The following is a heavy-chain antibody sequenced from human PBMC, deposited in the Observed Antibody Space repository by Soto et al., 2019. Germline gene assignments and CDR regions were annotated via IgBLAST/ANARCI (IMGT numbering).Heavy chain of an antibody. CDR2: IYYSGST. CDR3: ARGLQDFYYYYMDV. V-gene: IGHV4-59*01. J-gene: IGHJ6*03. D-gene: IGHD2-15*01. CDR1: GGSISSYY. Sequence: SETLSLTCTVSGGSISSYYWSWIRQPPGKGLEWIGYIYYSGSTNYNPSLKSRVTISVDTSKNQFSLKLSSVTAADTAVYYCARGLQDFYYYYMDVWGKGTTVTVSS.